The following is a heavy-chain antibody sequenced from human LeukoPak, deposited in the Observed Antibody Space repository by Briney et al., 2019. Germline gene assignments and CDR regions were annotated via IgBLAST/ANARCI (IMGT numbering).Heavy chain of an antibody. V-gene: IGHV3-21*01. CDR3: ARGSGDADY. D-gene: IGHD5-24*01. Sequence: PGGSLRLSCAASGFTFSSYNMNWVRQAPGKGLEWVSSISSSSGYIYYADSVKGRFTISRDNAKNSLSLQMNSLRAEDTAVYYCARGSGDADYWGQGTLVTVSS. J-gene: IGHJ4*02. CDR1: GFTFSSYN. CDR2: ISSSSGYI.